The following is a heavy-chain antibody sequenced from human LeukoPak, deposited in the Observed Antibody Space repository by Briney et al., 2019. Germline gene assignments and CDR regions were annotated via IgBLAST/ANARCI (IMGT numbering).Heavy chain of an antibody. CDR3: ARGGYDSHDY. Sequence: SETLSLTCTVSGGSISSSSYYWGWIRQPPGKGLEWIGSIYYSGSTYYNPSLKSRVTISVDTSKNQFSLKLSSVTAADTAVYYCARGGYDSHDYWGQGTLVTVSS. D-gene: IGHD5-12*01. CDR2: IYYSGST. J-gene: IGHJ4*02. V-gene: IGHV4-39*07. CDR1: GGSISSSSYY.